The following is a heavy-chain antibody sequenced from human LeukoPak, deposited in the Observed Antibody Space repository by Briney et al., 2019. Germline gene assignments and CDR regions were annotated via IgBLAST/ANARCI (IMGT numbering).Heavy chain of an antibody. D-gene: IGHD6-13*01. CDR3: ARVAPPGRQQLVRPWWFDP. J-gene: IGHJ5*02. CDR2: IKQEGSER. V-gene: IGHV3-7*01. Sequence: GGSLRLSCAASGFTLSSFWMSWVRQAPGEGLQWVANIKQEGSERYYVDSVKGRFTISRDNAKNSLYLQMNSLRAEDTAVYYCARVAPPGRQQLVRPWWFDPWGQGTLVTVSS. CDR1: GFTLSSFW.